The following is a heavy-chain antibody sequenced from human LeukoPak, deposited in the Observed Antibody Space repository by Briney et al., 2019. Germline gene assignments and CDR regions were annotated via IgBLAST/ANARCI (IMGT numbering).Heavy chain of an antibody. CDR1: GFTFSSYA. Sequence: PGGSLRLSCAASGFTFSSYAMHWVRQAPGKGLEWVAVISYDGSNKYYADSVKGRFTISRDNSKNTLYLQMNSLRAEDTAVYYCVSPGYFDYWGQGTLVTVPS. CDR3: VSPGYFDY. J-gene: IGHJ4*02. CDR2: ISYDGSNK. V-gene: IGHV3-30-3*01.